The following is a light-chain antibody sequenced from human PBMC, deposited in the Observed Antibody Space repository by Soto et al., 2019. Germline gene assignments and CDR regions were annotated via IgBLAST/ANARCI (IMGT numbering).Light chain of an antibody. CDR3: SSYTSSSTSVV. V-gene: IGLV2-14*01. CDR2: DVS. J-gene: IGLJ2*01. CDR1: SSDVGGYNY. Sequence: QSVLTQPASVSGSPGQSITISCTGTSSDVGGYNYVSWYQQHPGKAPKLMIYDVSNRPSGVSNRFSGSKSGNTASLTNSGLQAEDEADYYCSSYTSSSTSVVFGGGTKLTVL.